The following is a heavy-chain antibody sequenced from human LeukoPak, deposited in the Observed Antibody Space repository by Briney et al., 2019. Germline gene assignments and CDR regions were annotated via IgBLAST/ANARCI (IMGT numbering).Heavy chain of an antibody. CDR1: GYTFTIYS. CDR3: ATATQPRGYFLH. CDR2: ISVNNGGT. Sequence: ASVKVSCKASGYTFTIYSLAWVRQAPGQSLEWMGWISVNNGGTNYAQSFQDRVTLTRDTSTDTAYLELRSLRSDDTAIIYCATATQPRGYFLHWGQGTLVTVSS. J-gene: IGHJ1*01. D-gene: IGHD2-2*01. V-gene: IGHV1-18*01.